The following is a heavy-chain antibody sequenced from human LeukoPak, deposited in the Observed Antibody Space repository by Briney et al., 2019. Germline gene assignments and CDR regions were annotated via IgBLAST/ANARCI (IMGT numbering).Heavy chain of an antibody. CDR1: GFTFSSYA. CDR2: ISGGGVTT. D-gene: IGHD6-13*01. V-gene: IGHV3-23*01. CDR3: ARESPVAAVGRSWFDP. J-gene: IGHJ5*02. Sequence: GGSLRLSCAASGFTFSSYAMSWVRQAPGKGLGWVSTISGGGVTTYYADSVKGRLTISRDNSKNTVSLQMNSLRDDDTAVYFCARESPVAAVGRSWFDPWGQATLVTVSS.